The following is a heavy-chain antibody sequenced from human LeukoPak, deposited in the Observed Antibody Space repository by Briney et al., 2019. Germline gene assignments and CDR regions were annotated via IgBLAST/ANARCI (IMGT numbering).Heavy chain of an antibody. J-gene: IGHJ4*02. CDR2: ISSSSTI. CDR3: ASEFRYSYGYPLDY. CDR1: GFTVSSNY. D-gene: IGHD5-18*01. Sequence: GSLRLSCAASGFTVSSNYMSWVRQAPGKGLEWVSYISSSSTIYYADSVKGRFTISRDNAKNSLYLQMNSLRAEDTAVYYCASEFRYSYGYPLDYWGQGTLVTVSS. V-gene: IGHV3-69-1*01.